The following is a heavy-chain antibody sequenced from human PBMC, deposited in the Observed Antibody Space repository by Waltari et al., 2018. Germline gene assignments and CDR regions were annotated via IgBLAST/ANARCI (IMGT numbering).Heavy chain of an antibody. J-gene: IGHJ3*02. CDR3: AKTEPNNWNYGCGAFDI. D-gene: IGHD1-7*01. Sequence: EVQLLESGGGLVQPGGSLRLSCAASGFTFSSYAMTWVRQAPRRGLEWVSAISGSGGSTYYADSVKGRFTISRDNSKNTLYLQMNSLRAEDTTVYYCAKTEPNNWNYGCGAFDIWGQGTMVTVSS. CDR2: ISGSGGST. CDR1: GFTFSSYA. V-gene: IGHV3-23*01.